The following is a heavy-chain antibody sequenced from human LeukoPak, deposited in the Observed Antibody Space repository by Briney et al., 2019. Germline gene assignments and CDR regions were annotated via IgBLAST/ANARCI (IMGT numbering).Heavy chain of an antibody. CDR1: GGSFSGYY. CDR3: ARDRAPYDSSGYYYYFDY. Sequence: PSETLSLTCAVYGGSFSGYYWSWIRQPPGQGLEWIGEINHSGSTNYNPSLKSRVTISVDTSKNQFSLKLSSVTAADTAVYYCARDRAPYDSSGYYYYFDYWGQGTLVTVSS. D-gene: IGHD3-22*01. V-gene: IGHV4-34*01. J-gene: IGHJ4*02. CDR2: INHSGST.